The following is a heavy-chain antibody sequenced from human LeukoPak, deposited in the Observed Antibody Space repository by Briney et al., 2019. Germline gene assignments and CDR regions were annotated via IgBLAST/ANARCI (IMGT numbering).Heavy chain of an antibody. Sequence: ASETLSLTCTVSGGSMSNSYWSWIRQPPGKGLEWIGYISYRGDTSYNPSLKSRVTISEDTSKNQFSLKLSSMTAADTAVYFCARQISYSNAWTTIWGQGTMVTVSS. J-gene: IGHJ3*02. V-gene: IGHV4-59*08. CDR3: ARQISYSNAWTTI. CDR1: GGSMSNSY. D-gene: IGHD5-18*01. CDR2: ISYRGDT.